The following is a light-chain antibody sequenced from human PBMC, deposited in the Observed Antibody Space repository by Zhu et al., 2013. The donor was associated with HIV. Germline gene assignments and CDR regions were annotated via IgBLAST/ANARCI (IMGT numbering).Light chain of an antibody. CDR1: QFVGGN. J-gene: IGKJ1*01. V-gene: IGKV3-20*01. Sequence: EIVMTQSPATLSVSPGERATLSCRASQFVGGNLAWYQQKPGQGPRLLIYGASIRATGIPDRYSGSGSGTDFTLTITGLEPEDFGMYFCQRFGSSVTWTFGQGTKLEIK. CDR2: GAS. CDR3: QRFGSSVTWT.